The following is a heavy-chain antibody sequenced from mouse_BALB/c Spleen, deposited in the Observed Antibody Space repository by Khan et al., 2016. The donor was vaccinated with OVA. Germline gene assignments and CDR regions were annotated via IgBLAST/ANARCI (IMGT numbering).Heavy chain of an antibody. CDR3: ARSNSYWYFDV. V-gene: IGHV9-3-1*01. Sequence: QIQLVQSGPELKKPGETVKISCKASGYTFTNYGMNWVKQAPGKGLKWMGWINTYSGEPTYADDFKGRSAFSLATSASTAYLQIQNLKIEDTATYFCARSNSYWYFDVWGAGTTVTVSS. D-gene: IGHD4-1*02. J-gene: IGHJ1*01. CDR2: INTYSGEP. CDR1: GYTFTNYG.